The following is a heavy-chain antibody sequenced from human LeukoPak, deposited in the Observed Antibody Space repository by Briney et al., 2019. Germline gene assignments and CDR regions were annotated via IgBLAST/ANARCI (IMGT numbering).Heavy chain of an antibody. J-gene: IGHJ5*02. D-gene: IGHD3-3*01. CDR3: ARQGDVRFLEWSNWFDP. CDR1: GYPFTSYW. Sequence: GESLKISCKGSGYPFTSYWIGWVRQMPGKGLEWMGIIYPGDSDTRYSPSFQGQVTSSADKSISTAYLQWSSLKASDTAMYYCARQGDVRFLEWSNWFDPWGQGTLVTVSS. CDR2: IYPGDSDT. V-gene: IGHV5-51*01.